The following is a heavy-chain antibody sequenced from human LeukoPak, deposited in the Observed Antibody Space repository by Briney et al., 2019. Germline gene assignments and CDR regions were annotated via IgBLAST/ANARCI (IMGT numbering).Heavy chain of an antibody. D-gene: IGHD4-4*01. CDR1: GGSISSYY. V-gene: IGHV4-59*01. CDR3: ARGYDYSNYCPGY. Sequence: SETLSLTCTVSGGSISSYYWNWIRQPPGKGLEWIGYIYYSGSTNYNPSLKSRLNISVDTPKTQFSLNLSSVTAADTAVYYCARGYDYSNYCPGYWGQGTLVTVSS. J-gene: IGHJ4*02. CDR2: IYYSGST.